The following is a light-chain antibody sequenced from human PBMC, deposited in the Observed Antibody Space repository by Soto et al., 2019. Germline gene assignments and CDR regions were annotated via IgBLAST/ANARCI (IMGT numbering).Light chain of an antibody. Sequence: ELVLTQSPATLSVSPGEGATLSCRASQSISNNLVWYQQKPGQAPRLLIYGASTRASGIPARFSGSGSGTDFTLTISCLQSEDFATYYCQQYYSYPLTFGGGTKVEIK. CDR3: QQYYSYPLT. CDR1: QSISNN. J-gene: IGKJ4*01. V-gene: IGKV3-15*01. CDR2: GAS.